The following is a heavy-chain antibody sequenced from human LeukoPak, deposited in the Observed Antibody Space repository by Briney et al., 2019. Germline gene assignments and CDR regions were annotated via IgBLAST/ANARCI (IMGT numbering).Heavy chain of an antibody. CDR1: GYSFSSYW. CDR3: ARTDILTGYPDY. Sequence: GESLKISCKGSGYSFSSYWIGWVRQMPGKGLKWMGIIYPGDSDTRYSPSFEGQVTLSADKSISTAYLQWSSLKASDTAMYYCARTDILTGYPDYWGQGTLVTVSS. CDR2: IYPGDSDT. J-gene: IGHJ4*02. V-gene: IGHV5-51*01. D-gene: IGHD3-9*01.